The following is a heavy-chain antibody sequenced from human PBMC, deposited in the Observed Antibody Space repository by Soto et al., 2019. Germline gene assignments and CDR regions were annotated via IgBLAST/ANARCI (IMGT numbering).Heavy chain of an antibody. D-gene: IGHD5-12*01. J-gene: IGHJ4*02. Sequence: QVQLVESGGGVVQPGRSLRLSCAASGFTFSSYGMHWVRQAPGKGLEWVAVISYDGSNKYYADSVKGRFTISRDNSKNTLYLQMNSLRAEDTAVYYCAKDGGEYSGYDQHFDYWGQGTLVTVSS. CDR2: ISYDGSNK. CDR1: GFTFSSYG. V-gene: IGHV3-30*18. CDR3: AKDGGEYSGYDQHFDY.